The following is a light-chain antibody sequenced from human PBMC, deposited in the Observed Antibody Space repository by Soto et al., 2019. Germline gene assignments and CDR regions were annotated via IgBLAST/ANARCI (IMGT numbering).Light chain of an antibody. J-gene: IGKJ1*01. CDR2: GAP. CDR1: QSLTNDY. V-gene: IGKV3D-7*01. Sequence: PGERATLSCRASQSLTNDYLAWYQQKPGQAPRLLIFGAPSRATGIPDRFSASGSGTDFTLTISDVQPEDFATYYCQQANSFPWTFGQGTKVDTK. CDR3: QQANSFPWT.